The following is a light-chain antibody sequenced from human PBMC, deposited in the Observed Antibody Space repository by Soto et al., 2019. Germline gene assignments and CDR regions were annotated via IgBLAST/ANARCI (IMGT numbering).Light chain of an antibody. V-gene: IGLV7-46*01. Sequence: QAVVTQEPSLTVSPGGTVTLTCGSSTGAVTSGHYPYWFQQKTGQAPRTLIYDTTNKHSWTPARFSGSLLGGKAALTLSGAQPEDEAEYYCLLSHGGVRGVFGGGTQLTVL. CDR2: DTT. J-gene: IGLJ7*01. CDR1: TGAVTSGHY. CDR3: LLSHGGVRGV.